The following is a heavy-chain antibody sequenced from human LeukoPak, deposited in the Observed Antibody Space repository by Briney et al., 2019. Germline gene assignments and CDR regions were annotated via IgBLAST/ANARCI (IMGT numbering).Heavy chain of an antibody. V-gene: IGHV4-34*01. CDR2: INHSGST. CDR3: ARGGIAVAGPPLAY. Sequence: SETLSLTCAVYGGSFSGYYWSWIRQPPGKGLEWIGEINHSGSTNYNPSLKSRVTISVDTSKNQFSLKLSSVTAADTAVYYCARGGIAVAGPPLAYWGQGTLVPVSS. J-gene: IGHJ4*02. CDR1: GGSFSGYY. D-gene: IGHD6-19*01.